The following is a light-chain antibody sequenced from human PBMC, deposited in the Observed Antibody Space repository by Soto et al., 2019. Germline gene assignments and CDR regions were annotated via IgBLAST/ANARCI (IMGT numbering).Light chain of an antibody. V-gene: IGKV3-20*01. Sequence: EIVLTQSPGTLSLSPGERATLSCRASQNFSTSLAWYQQKPGQAPRLLIYGASSRATGIPDRFSGSGSATDFTLTISRLEPEDFAVYYCQQYGSSPLAFGQGTKWIS. J-gene: IGKJ1*01. CDR2: GAS. CDR1: QNFSTS. CDR3: QQYGSSPLA.